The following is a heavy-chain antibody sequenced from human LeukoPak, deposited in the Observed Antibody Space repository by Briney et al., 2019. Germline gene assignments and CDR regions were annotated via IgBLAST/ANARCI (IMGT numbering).Heavy chain of an antibody. Sequence: GGSLRLSCAASGFTFSSYGMHWVRQAPGKGLEWVAFIRYDGSNKYYADSVKGRFTISRDNSKNTLYLQMNSLRAEDTAVYYCAKDWHRRITIFGVVTPDYWGQGTLVTVSS. CDR1: GFTFSSYG. D-gene: IGHD3-3*01. J-gene: IGHJ4*02. CDR2: IRYDGSNK. CDR3: AKDWHRRITIFGVVTPDY. V-gene: IGHV3-30*02.